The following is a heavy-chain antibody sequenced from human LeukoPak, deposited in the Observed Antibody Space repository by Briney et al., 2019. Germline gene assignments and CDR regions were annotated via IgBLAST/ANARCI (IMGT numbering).Heavy chain of an antibody. J-gene: IGHJ4*02. Sequence: GASVKVSCKVSGYTLTELFMNWGRQAPGKGLEWMGGFDPEDGETIYAQKFQGRVTMTEDTSTDTAYMELSSLRSEDTAVYYCAVLNRNYVWGSYRLDYWGQGTLVTVSS. V-gene: IGHV1-24*01. CDR2: FDPEDGET. CDR1: GYTLTELF. D-gene: IGHD3-16*02. CDR3: AVLNRNYVWGSYRLDY.